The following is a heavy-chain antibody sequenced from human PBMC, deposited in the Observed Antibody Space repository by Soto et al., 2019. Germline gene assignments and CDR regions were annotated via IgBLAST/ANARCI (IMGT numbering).Heavy chain of an antibody. CDR2: TYYRAKWYN. CDR1: GDSVSSNSAA. J-gene: IGHJ6*02. CDR3: AREPGYFHSGWRYSYDYDMDV. Sequence: SQTLSLTCAISGDSVSSNSAAWNWIRQSPSRGLEWLGRTYYRAKWYNDYAVSVKSRITINPDTSKNQFSLQLNSLTPEDTAVNYCAREPGYFHSGWRYSYDYDMDVWGQGTMVTVSS. D-gene: IGHD6-19*01. V-gene: IGHV6-1*01.